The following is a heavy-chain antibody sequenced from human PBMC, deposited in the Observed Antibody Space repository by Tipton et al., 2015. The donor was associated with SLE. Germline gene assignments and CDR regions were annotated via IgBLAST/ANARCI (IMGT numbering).Heavy chain of an antibody. CDR2: INHSGGT. D-gene: IGHD3-10*01. CDR1: GASISSGGYS. J-gene: IGHJ4*02. CDR3: ARTTSGTYYFDY. Sequence: TLSLTCAVSGASISSGGYSWSWIRQPPGKGLEWIGEINHSGGTNYNPSLKSRVTISVDTSKNQFSLKVTSVTAADTAVYYCARTTSGTYYFDYWGRGTLVTVSS. V-gene: IGHV4-30-2*02.